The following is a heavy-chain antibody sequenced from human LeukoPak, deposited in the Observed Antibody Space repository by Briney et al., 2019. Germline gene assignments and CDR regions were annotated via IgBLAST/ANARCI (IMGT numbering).Heavy chain of an antibody. V-gene: IGHV3-23*01. J-gene: IGHJ3*02. Sequence: GGSLRLSCAASGFTFSRYALSWVRQAPGKGLEWVSSLSGSGGDTYYADSVKGRFTISRDNSKNTVYLQMNSLRAEDTAVYYCTRPSFAPESYYDILTVHLVNDAFDIWGQGTMVTVSS. CDR2: LSGSGGDT. CDR3: TRPSFAPESYYDILTVHLVNDAFDI. D-gene: IGHD3-9*01. CDR1: GFTFSRYA.